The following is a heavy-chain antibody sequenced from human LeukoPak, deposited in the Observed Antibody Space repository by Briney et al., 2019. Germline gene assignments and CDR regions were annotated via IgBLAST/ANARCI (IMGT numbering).Heavy chain of an antibody. Sequence: GRSLRLSCAASGFTFSSYAMHWVRQAPGKGLEWVAVISYDGSNKYYADSVKGRFTISRDNSKNTLYLQMNSLRAEDTAVYYCARSELRRLAFDIWGQGTMVTVSS. CDR2: ISYDGSNK. CDR3: ARSELRRLAFDI. D-gene: IGHD1-26*01. CDR1: GFTFSSYA. J-gene: IGHJ3*02. V-gene: IGHV3-30-3*01.